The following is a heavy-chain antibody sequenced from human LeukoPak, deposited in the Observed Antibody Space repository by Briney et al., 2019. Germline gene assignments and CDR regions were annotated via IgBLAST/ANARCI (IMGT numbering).Heavy chain of an antibody. CDR2: ISGSGDNT. Sequence: TGGSLRLSCATSGITFSRKAMSWVRQAPGKGLEWVSAISGSGDNTYYVDAVRGRFTISRDNSKNTLYLHMNNLRAEDTAVYYCAKLPDCSNDACSQVDYWSQGTLVIVSS. J-gene: IGHJ4*02. D-gene: IGHD2-8*01. V-gene: IGHV3-23*01. CDR3: AKLPDCSNDACSQVDY. CDR1: GITFSRKA.